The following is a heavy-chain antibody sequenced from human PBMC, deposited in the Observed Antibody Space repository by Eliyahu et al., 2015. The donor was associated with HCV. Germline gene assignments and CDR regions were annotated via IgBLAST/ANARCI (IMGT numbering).Heavy chain of an antibody. CDR3: ARGPPIAAAGPRADY. V-gene: IGHV4-34*02. D-gene: IGHD6-13*01. CDR2: INHSGSX. Sequence: QVQLKQWGAGLLXPSETLSLTCAVYGGSFXGYYWSWIRQPPGKGLEWIGEINHSGSXNYNPSLKGRVTILIDMSKNQFSLKLNSLSAADTAVYYCARGPPIAAAGPRADYWGQGTLVSVSS. CDR1: GGSFXGYY. J-gene: IGHJ4*02.